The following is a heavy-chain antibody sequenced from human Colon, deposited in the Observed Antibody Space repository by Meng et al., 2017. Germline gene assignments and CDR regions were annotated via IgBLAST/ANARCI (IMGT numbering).Heavy chain of an antibody. V-gene: IGHV4-38-2*02. CDR3: ARVASGYPGVY. Sequence: SETLFLTCTVSNYSISSGYYWGWIRQPPGKGLEWIGSIYHSGSTYYNPSLKSRVTISVDTSKNHFSLKLSSVTAADTAVYYCARVASGYPGVYWGRGTLVTVSS. CDR2: IYHSGST. CDR1: NYSISSGYY. J-gene: IGHJ4*02. D-gene: IGHD5-12*01.